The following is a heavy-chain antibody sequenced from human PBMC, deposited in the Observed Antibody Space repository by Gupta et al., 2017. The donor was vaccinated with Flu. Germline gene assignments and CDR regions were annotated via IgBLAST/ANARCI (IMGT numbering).Heavy chain of an antibody. Sequence: QVQLVESGGGVVQPGRSLRLSCAASGFTFSSYGMHWVRQAPGKGLEWVAVISYDGSNKYYADSVKGRFTISRDNSKNTLYLQMNSLRAEDTAVYYCAKDDGSGYDKVQAGLDYWGQGTLVTVSS. V-gene: IGHV3-30*18. CDR3: AKDDGSGYDKVQAGLDY. D-gene: IGHD5-12*01. J-gene: IGHJ4*02. CDR2: ISYDGSNK. CDR1: GFTFSSYG.